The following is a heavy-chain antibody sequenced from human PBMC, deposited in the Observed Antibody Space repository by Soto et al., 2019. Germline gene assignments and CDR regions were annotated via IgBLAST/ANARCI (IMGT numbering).Heavy chain of an antibody. J-gene: IGHJ6*02. CDR1: GGSFSGYY. D-gene: IGHD3-16*01. CDR3: ARPWGTGNDYYYGMDV. CDR2: INHSGST. Sequence: SETLSLTCAVYGGSFSGYYWSWIRQPPGKGLEWIGEINHSGSTNYNPSLKSRVTISVDTSKNQFSLKLSSVTAADTAVYYCARPWGTGNDYYYGMDVWGQGTTVTVSS. V-gene: IGHV4-34*01.